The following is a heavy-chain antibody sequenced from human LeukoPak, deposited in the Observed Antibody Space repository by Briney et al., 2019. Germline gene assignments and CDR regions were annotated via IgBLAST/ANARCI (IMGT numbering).Heavy chain of an antibody. CDR3: AGTYCSSTSCYVGY. CDR1: GGSISSYY. D-gene: IGHD2-2*01. J-gene: IGHJ4*02. CDR2: IYYSGST. Sequence: SETLSLTCTVSGGSISSYYWSWIRQPPGKGLEWIGYIYYSGSTNYNPSLKSRVTISVDTSKNQFSLKLSSVTAVDTAVYYCAGTYCSSTSCYVGYWGQGTLVTVSS. V-gene: IGHV4-59*08.